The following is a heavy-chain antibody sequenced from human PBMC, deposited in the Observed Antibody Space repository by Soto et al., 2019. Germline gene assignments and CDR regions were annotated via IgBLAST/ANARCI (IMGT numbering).Heavy chain of an antibody. Sequence: ASFKVSCNASAYTFIAYYMHWWRRAPGQGLEGMGWINPNSGGTNYAQQFQGRDTMTRATSISTADMELSRLRSDDTAALYCCRGWATHRSSSSCNDWFDSWGQGTLVTVSS. CDR1: AYTFIAYY. CDR3: CRGWATHRSSSSCNDWFDS. D-gene: IGHD2-2*01. V-gene: IGHV1-2*02. CDR2: INPNSGGT. J-gene: IGHJ5*01.